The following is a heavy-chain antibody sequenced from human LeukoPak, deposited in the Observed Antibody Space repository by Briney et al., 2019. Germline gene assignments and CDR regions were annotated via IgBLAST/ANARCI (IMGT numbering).Heavy chain of an antibody. CDR3: ARVDCSSTSCYIEVANWFDP. Sequence: PGGSLRLSCAASGFTFSDYYMGWIRQAPGKGLEWVSYISSSGSTIYYADSVKGRFTISRDNAKTSLYLQMNSLRAEDTAVYYCARVDCSSTSCYIEVANWFDPWGQGTLVTVSS. D-gene: IGHD2-2*02. CDR2: ISSSGSTI. J-gene: IGHJ5*02. V-gene: IGHV3-11*01. CDR1: GFTFSDYY.